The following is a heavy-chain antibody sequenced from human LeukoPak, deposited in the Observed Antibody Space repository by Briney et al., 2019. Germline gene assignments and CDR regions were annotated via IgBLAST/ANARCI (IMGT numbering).Heavy chain of an antibody. CDR3: ARGVTLAVAGTHYFDY. CDR1: GGSISSGGYS. V-gene: IGHV4-30-2*01. D-gene: IGHD6-19*01. J-gene: IGHJ4*02. CDR2: IYHSGST. Sequence: SQTLSLTCAVSGGSISSGGYSWSWIRQPPGKGLEWIGYIYHSGSTYYNPSLKSRVTISVDRSKNQFSLKLSSVTAADTAVYYCARGVTLAVAGTHYFDYWGQGTLVTVSS.